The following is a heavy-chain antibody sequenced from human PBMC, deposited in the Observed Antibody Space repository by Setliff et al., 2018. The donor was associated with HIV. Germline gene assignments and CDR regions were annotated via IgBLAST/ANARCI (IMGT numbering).Heavy chain of an antibody. J-gene: IGHJ4*02. CDR1: GGTFSSYA. V-gene: IGHV1-69*13. D-gene: IGHD2-15*01. CDR3: ARTLGYCSGGSCYLDY. Sequence: SVKVSCKASGGTFSSYAISWVRQAPGQGLEWMGRIITIFGTTNYAQKFQGRVTITADESTSTVYMELTRLRSEDTAVYYCARTLGYCSGGSCYLDYWGQGTLVTVSS. CDR2: IITIFGTT.